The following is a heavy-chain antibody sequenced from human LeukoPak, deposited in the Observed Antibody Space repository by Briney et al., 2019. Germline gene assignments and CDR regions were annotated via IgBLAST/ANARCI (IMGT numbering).Heavy chain of an antibody. CDR3: ARDTLHCTNGVCSPGSDFDY. Sequence: GGSLRLSCAASGFTFSDYYMTWIRQAPGEGREWILYISGSGTTISYADSVKARLTLAREYAKHSLYLQMNSLRAEDTAVYYCARDTLHCTNGVCSPGSDFDYWGQGTLVTVSS. J-gene: IGHJ4*02. CDR2: ISGSGTTI. CDR1: GFTFSDYY. V-gene: IGHV3-11*04. D-gene: IGHD2-8*01.